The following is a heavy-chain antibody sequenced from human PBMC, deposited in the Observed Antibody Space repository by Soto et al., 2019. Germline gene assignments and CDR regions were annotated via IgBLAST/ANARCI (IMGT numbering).Heavy chain of an antibody. J-gene: IGHJ4*02. Sequence: GGSLRLSCAASGFTVNTYHVSWVRQAPGKGLEWVAVLFSGGDTKYGDSMKGRVTLSRDNSKNTLYLQMNNLRAEDTAVYYCARAYGANWYFFGYWGQGSMVTVSS. V-gene: IGHV3-66*01. CDR3: ARAYGANWYFFGY. CDR1: GFTVNTYH. D-gene: IGHD1-7*01. CDR2: LFSGGDT.